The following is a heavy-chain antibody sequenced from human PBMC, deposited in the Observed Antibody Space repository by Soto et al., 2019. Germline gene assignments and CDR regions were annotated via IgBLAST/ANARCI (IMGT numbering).Heavy chain of an antibody. D-gene: IGHD3-10*01. CDR1: GYTFTGYY. J-gene: IGHJ6*03. CDR2: INPNSGGT. CDR3: ARGPLYYYGSGSYYYYMDV. V-gene: IGHV1-2*04. Sequence: QVQLVQSGAEVKKPGASVKVSCKASGYTFTGYYMHWVRQAPGQGLEWMGWINPNSGGTNYAQKFQGWVTMTRDTSNSTAYMELSRLRSDDTAVYYCARGPLYYYGSGSYYYYMDVWGKGTTVTVSS.